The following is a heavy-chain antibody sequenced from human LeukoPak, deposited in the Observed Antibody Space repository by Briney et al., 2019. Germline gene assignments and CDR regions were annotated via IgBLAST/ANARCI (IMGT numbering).Heavy chain of an antibody. V-gene: IGHV4-34*01. CDR2: INHSGST. Sequence: PSETLSLTCAVYGGSFSGYYWSWIRQPPGKGLEWIGEINHSGSTNHNPSLKSRVTISVDTSKNQFSLKLSSVTAADTAVYYCARAPDYGPPNFDYWGQGTLVTVSS. J-gene: IGHJ4*02. D-gene: IGHD4/OR15-4a*01. CDR1: GGSFSGYY. CDR3: ARAPDYGPPNFDY.